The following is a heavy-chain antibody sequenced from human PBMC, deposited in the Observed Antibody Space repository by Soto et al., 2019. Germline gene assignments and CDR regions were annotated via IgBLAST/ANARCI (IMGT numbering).Heavy chain of an antibody. Sequence: EVQLGEYGGGLVQPGGSLRLSCAASGFTFSSYWMHWVRQAPGKGLVWVSRINSDGSSTSYADSVKGRFTISRDNAKNTLYLQMNSLRAEDTAVYYCVRTSLVVAAATREDYWGQGTLVTVSS. J-gene: IGHJ4*02. D-gene: IGHD2-15*01. CDR3: VRTSLVVAAATREDY. CDR1: GFTFSSYW. V-gene: IGHV3-74*01. CDR2: INSDGSST.